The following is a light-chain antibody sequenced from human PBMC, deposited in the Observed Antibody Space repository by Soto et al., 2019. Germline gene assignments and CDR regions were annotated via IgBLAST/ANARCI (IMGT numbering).Light chain of an antibody. V-gene: IGLV1-51*01. Sequence: QSVLTQPPSVSAAAGQKVTISCSGSSSNIGNNYVSWYQQLPGTAPKLLIYDNDKRPSGIPDRFSGSKSGTSANLGVYGIQAGDEADYHCGVWDSSLRALVFGGGTKLTVL. CDR1: SSNIGNNY. J-gene: IGLJ2*01. CDR2: DND. CDR3: GVWDSSLRALV.